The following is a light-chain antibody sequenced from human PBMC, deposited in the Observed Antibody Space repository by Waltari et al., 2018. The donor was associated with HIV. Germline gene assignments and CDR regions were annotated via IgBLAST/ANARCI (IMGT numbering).Light chain of an antibody. CDR1: SSDVGGYNS. V-gene: IGLV2-11*01. Sequence: QSALTQPRSVSGSPGQSVAISCTGTSSDVGGYNSVSWYQQHPGKALKLMIYDVTKRPSGVPDRFSGSKSGNTASLTISGLQAEDEADYYFCSYAGSYTFVFGGGTKLTVL. CDR2: DVT. CDR3: CSYAGSYTFV. J-gene: IGLJ3*02.